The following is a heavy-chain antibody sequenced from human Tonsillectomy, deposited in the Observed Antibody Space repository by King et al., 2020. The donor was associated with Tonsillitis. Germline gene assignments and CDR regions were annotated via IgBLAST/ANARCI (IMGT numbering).Heavy chain of an antibody. CDR3: ARVSSHDYGDYKYYYYYMDV. J-gene: IGHJ6*03. CDR2: IYYSGST. V-gene: IGHV4-59*01. CDR1: GGSISSYY. D-gene: IGHD4-17*01. Sequence: VQLQESGPGLVKPSETLSLTCTVSGGSISSYYWSWIRQPPGKGLEWIGYIYYSGSTNYNPSLKSRVTISVDTSKNQFSLKLSSVTAADTAVYYCARVSSHDYGDYKYYYYYMDVWGKGTTVTVSS.